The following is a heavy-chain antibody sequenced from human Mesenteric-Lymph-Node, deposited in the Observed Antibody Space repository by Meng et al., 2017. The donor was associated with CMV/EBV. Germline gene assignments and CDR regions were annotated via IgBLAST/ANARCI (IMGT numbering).Heavy chain of an antibody. D-gene: IGHD4-11*01. CDR2: INQDESEK. V-gene: IGHV3-7*01. CDR1: GFTFSTFW. Sequence: GGSLRLSCAASGFTFSTFWMTWVRQAPGKGLEWVANINQDESEKYYVDSVKGRFTISRDNAKNSLYLQMNSLRAEDTAVYRCARDGRDSNPDYWGQGTLVTVSS. J-gene: IGHJ4*02. CDR3: ARDGRDSNPDY.